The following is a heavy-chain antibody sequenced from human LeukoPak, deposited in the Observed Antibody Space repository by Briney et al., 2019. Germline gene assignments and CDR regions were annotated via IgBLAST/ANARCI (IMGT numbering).Heavy chain of an antibody. CDR1: GFTFSSYW. CDR3: AKDHRTLLRYFDWHIDY. CDR2: ISYDGSNK. V-gene: IGHV3-30*18. Sequence: GGSLRLSCAASGFTFSSYWMHWVRQAPGKGLEWVAVISYDGSNKYYADSVKGRFTISRDNSKNTLYLQMNSLRAEDTAVYYCAKDHRTLLRYFDWHIDYWGQGTLVTVSS. J-gene: IGHJ4*02. D-gene: IGHD3-9*01.